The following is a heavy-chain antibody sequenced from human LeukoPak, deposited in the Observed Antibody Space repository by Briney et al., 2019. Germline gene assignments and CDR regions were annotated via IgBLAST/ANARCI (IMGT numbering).Heavy chain of an antibody. Sequence: GGSLRLSCAASGFTFSSYAMSWVRQAPGKGLEWVSAISGSGGSTYYADSVKGRFTISRDNSKNTLYLQMNSLRAEDTAVYYCAKVSSYYDSSGYYCFDYWGQGTLVTVSS. V-gene: IGHV3-23*01. CDR3: AKVSSYYDSSGYYCFDY. CDR2: ISGSGGST. CDR1: GFTFSSYA. J-gene: IGHJ4*02. D-gene: IGHD3-22*01.